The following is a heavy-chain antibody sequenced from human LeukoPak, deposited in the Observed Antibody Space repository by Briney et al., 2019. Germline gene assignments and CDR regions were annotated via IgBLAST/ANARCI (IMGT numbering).Heavy chain of an antibody. CDR2: IYSGGST. D-gene: IGHD6-19*01. J-gene: IGHJ4*02. V-gene: IGHV3-66*01. Sequence: GGSLRLSCAASGFTVSSNYMSWVRQAPGKGLEWVSVIYSGGSTYYADSVKGRFTISRDNSKNTLYLQMNSLRAEDTAVYYCARVSWPVLTSYFDYWGQGTLVTVSS. CDR1: GFTVSSNY. CDR3: ARVSWPVLTSYFDY.